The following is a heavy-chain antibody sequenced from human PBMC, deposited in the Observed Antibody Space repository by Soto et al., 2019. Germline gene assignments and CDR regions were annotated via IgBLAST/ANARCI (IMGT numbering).Heavy chain of an antibody. D-gene: IGHD6-13*01. CDR3: ARGPRSSWHYYYYYYMDV. J-gene: IGHJ6*03. Sequence: SETLSLTCAVYGGSFSGYYWSWIRQPPGKGLEWIGEINHSGSTNYNPSLKSRVTISVDTSKNQFSLKLSSVTAADTAVYYCARGPRSSWHYYYYYYMDVWGKGTAVTVSS. CDR1: GGSFSGYY. CDR2: INHSGST. V-gene: IGHV4-34*01.